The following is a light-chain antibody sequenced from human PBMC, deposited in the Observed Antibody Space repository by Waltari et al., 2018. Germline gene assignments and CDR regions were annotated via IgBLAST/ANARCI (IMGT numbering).Light chain of an antibody. J-gene: IGLJ3*02. CDR1: NNNVGNQG. Sequence: QAGLTQPPSVSKDLRQTATLTCTGNNNNVGNQGAAWLQQHQGHPPKLLFYRNNERPSGISDRFTASRSGNTASLIITGLQPDDEADYYCAAWDSSVRAWVFGGGTKLTVL. V-gene: IGLV10-54*04. CDR2: RNN. CDR3: AAWDSSVRAWV.